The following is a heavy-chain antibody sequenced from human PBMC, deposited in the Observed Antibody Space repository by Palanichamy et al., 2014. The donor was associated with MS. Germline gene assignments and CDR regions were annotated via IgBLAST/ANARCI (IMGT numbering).Heavy chain of an antibody. CDR2: IYFAGTT. CDR3: ASRYHDILTPFDP. J-gene: IGHJ5*02. Sequence: QLQLQDRGPGLVRASETLSLTCTVSGASLGSSGFYWDWIRQPPGKGLEWIVSIYFAGTTYYNPSLKSRVTISVDTSKNLFSLRLSSVTAADTAVYYCASRYHDILTPFDPWGQGTLVTVSS. CDR1: GASLGSSGFY. D-gene: IGHD3-9*01. V-gene: IGHV4-39*01.